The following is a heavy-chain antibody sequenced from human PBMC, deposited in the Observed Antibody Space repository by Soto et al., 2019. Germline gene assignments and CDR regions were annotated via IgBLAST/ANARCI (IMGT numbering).Heavy chain of an antibody. D-gene: IGHD4-17*01. Sequence: GASVKVSCKASGYTFTGYGISRVRQAPGQGLEWMGWISTNNGNTNYAQNFQGRVTITRDTSASTAYMELSSLRSEDTAVYYCANNGDYYYYGMDVWGQGTKVPVSS. CDR3: ANNGDYYYYGMDV. CDR2: ISTNNGNT. V-gene: IGHV1-18*01. CDR1: GYTFTGYG. J-gene: IGHJ6*02.